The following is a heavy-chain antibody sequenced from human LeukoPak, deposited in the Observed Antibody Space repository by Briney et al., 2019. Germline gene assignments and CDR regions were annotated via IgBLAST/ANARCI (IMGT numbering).Heavy chain of an antibody. Sequence: SETLSLTCSVSGYSISNGCYWGWIRQPPGKGLEWIGSLYYNGRTFYNPSLKSRVSLSVDASNNQFSLKLTSVTAADTAFYYCAREVESWFGDLLSYFDSWGQGTQVTVSS. D-gene: IGHD3-10*01. V-gene: IGHV4-38-2*02. CDR3: AREVESWFGDLLSYFDS. CDR2: LYYNGRT. CDR1: GYSISNGCY. J-gene: IGHJ4*02.